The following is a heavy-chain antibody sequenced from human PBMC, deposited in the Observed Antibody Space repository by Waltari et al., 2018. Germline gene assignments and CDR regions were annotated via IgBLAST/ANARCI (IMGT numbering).Heavy chain of an antibody. V-gene: IGHV3-30*17. CDR3: ARGMRSGSGYFYYYLDV. CDR1: GFTFRLYP. CDR2: ISFDGGQK. D-gene: IGHD6-25*01. J-gene: IGHJ6*03. Sequence: QVQLVESGGGVVQPGRSLTVSCEASGFTFRLYPLHWVRQAPGKGLEWVAAISFDGGQKSYADSVRGRFTISRDNSKSTVNVEMNSLRPEDTAMYYCARGMRSGSGYFYYYLDVWGKGTTVTVSS.